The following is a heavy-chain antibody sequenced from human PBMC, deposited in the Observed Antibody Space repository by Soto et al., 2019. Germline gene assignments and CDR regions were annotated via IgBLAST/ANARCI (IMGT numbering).Heavy chain of an antibody. CDR2: ISWDGGST. V-gene: IGHV3-43*01. D-gene: IGHD6-19*01. Sequence: EVPLVESGGVVVQPGGSLRLSCAASGFTFDDYTMHWVRQAPGKGLEWVSLISWDGGSTYYADSVKGRFTISRDNSKNSLYLQMNSLRTEDTALYYCAKATSVAGTYNDAWYFDLWGRGTLVTVSS. J-gene: IGHJ2*01. CDR1: GFTFDDYT. CDR3: AKATSVAGTYNDAWYFDL.